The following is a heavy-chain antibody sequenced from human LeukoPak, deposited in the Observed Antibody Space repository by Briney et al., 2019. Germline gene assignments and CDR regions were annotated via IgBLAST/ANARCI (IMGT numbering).Heavy chain of an antibody. D-gene: IGHD3-22*01. CDR3: ARGTYYYDSSGYQYYFDY. CDR2: INPNSGGT. J-gene: IGHJ4*02. CDR1: GYTFTGYY. Sequence: ASVKVSCKASGYTFTGYYMHWVRQAPGQGLEWMGWINPNSGGTNYAQKFQGRVTMTRDTSISTAYMELSRLRSDDTAVYYCARGTYYYDSSGYQYYFDYWGQGTLVTVSS. V-gene: IGHV1-2*02.